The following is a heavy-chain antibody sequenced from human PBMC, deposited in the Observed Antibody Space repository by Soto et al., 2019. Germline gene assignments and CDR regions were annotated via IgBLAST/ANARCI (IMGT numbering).Heavy chain of an antibody. J-gene: IGHJ5*02. CDR2: IIPILGIA. CDR3: ASLYCSSTSCYDNNWFDP. D-gene: IGHD2-2*01. V-gene: IGHV1-69*02. CDR1: VEGKSRYI. Sequence: KLDRKASVEGKSRYIVSCVSQATEKGLEWMGRIIPILGIANYAQKFQGRVTVTADKSTSTAYMELSSLRSEDTAVYYCASLYCSSTSCYDNNWFDPWGQGTLVTVSS.